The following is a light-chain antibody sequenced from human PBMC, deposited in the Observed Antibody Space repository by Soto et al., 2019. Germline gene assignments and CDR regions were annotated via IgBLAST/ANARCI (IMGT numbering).Light chain of an antibody. Sequence: DIQMTQSPSTLSASVGDRVTITCRASQSIRSWLTWYQQKPGKAPKLLIYDASNLESGVPSRFSGSGSGTDFTLTISSLQPEDFATYYCQQGHSNPITLGQGTRLEIK. V-gene: IGKV1-39*01. CDR1: QSIRSW. CDR3: QQGHSNPIT. CDR2: DAS. J-gene: IGKJ5*01.